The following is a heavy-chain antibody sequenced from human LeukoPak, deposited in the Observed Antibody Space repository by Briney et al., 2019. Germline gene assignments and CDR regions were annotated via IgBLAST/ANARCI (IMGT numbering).Heavy chain of an antibody. J-gene: IGHJ4*02. Sequence: SVKVSCKASGGTFSSYAISWVRQAPGQGLEWMGRIIPIFDITNYAQKLQGRVTITADKFTSTAYMELSSLTSEDTAVYYCAREGGSYHGSQFDYWGQGTLVTVSS. CDR2: IIPIFDIT. CDR3: AREGGSYHGSQFDY. CDR1: GGTFSSYA. D-gene: IGHD1-26*01. V-gene: IGHV1-69*04.